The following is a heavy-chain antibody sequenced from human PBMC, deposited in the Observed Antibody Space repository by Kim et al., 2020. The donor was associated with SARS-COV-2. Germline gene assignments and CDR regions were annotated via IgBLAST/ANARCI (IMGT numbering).Heavy chain of an antibody. CDR1: GFTFSSYG. J-gene: IGHJ4*02. D-gene: IGHD6-13*01. Sequence: GGSLRLSCAASGFTFSSYGMHWVRQAPGKGLEWVAVIWYDGSNKYYADSVKGRFTISRDNSKNTLYLQMNSLRAEDTAVYYCARDGRSSSRLDYWGQGTLVTVSS. CDR3: ARDGRSSSRLDY. V-gene: IGHV3-33*01. CDR2: IWYDGSNK.